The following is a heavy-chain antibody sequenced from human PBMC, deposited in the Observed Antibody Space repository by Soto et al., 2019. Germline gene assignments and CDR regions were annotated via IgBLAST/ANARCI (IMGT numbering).Heavy chain of an antibody. V-gene: IGHV4-34*01. CDR2: INHSGIT. D-gene: IGHD3-10*01. Sequence: PSETLSLTCAVHGGSFTGYYWSWLRQSPGKGLEWIGQINHSGITNYNPSLKSGVTISLDTPKTQVYLNLTSVTAADTAFYYCSRVPMMYYGAGTYGYFDSWGQGILVSVYS. CDR1: GGSFTGYY. CDR3: SRVPMMYYGAGTYGYFDS. J-gene: IGHJ4*02.